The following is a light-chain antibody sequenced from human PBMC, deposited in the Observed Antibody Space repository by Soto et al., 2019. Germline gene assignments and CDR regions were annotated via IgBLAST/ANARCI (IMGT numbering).Light chain of an antibody. CDR2: QVT. J-gene: IGLJ1*01. CDR3: SSYTASSNYV. V-gene: IGLV2-14*01. CDR1: SSDLAIYNY. Sequence: QSALTQPASVSGSPGQSITISCTGTSSDLAIYNYVSWYQQQPGKAPKLMIYQVTNRPSGVSNRFSGSRSGNTASLTISGLQAEDVADYYCSSYTASSNYVFGTGTKLTVL.